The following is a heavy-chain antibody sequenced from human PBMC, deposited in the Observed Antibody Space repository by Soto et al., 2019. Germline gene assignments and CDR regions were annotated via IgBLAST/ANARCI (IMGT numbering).Heavy chain of an antibody. CDR3: ARAGLAYCSGGSCVLFDY. Sequence: QVQLQELGPGLVKPSQTLSLTCTVSGGSISSGGYYWSWIRQHPGKGLEWIGYIYYSGSTYCNPSLKSRVTISVDTSKNQFSLKLSSVTAADTAVYYCARAGLAYCSGGSCVLFDYWGQGTLVTVSS. V-gene: IGHV4-31*03. CDR2: IYYSGST. J-gene: IGHJ4*02. CDR1: GGSISSGGYY. D-gene: IGHD2-15*01.